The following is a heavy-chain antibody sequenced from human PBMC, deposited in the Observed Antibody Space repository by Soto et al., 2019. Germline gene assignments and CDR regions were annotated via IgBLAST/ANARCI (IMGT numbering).Heavy chain of an antibody. Sequence: QVQLEESGGGLVKPGGSLRLSCAASGFTFSAYYMSWIRQAPGKGLEYISYISSSGTSANYADSVKGRFTISRDNAKNSLYLQMNSLRAEDTAVYHCARDRGAVTGQYFDYWGQGALVTVSS. J-gene: IGHJ4*02. D-gene: IGHD6-19*01. CDR3: ARDRGAVTGQYFDY. CDR2: ISSSGTSA. V-gene: IGHV3-11*05. CDR1: GFTFSAYY.